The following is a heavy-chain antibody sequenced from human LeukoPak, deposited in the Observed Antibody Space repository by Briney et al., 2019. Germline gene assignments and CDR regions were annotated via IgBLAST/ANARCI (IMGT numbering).Heavy chain of an antibody. V-gene: IGHV3-23*01. CDR3: ARGAREQWLVFDY. CDR2: ISGSGGGT. J-gene: IGHJ4*02. CDR1: GFTFSSYA. D-gene: IGHD6-19*01. Sequence: GGSLRLSCAASGFTFSSYAMSWVRQAPGKGLEWVSAISGSGGGTYYADSVKGRFTISRDNSKNTLYLQMNSLRAEDTAVYYCARGAREQWLVFDYWGQGTLVTVSS.